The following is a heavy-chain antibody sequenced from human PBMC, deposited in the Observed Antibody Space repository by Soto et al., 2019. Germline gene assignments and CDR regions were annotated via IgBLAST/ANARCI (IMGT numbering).Heavy chain of an antibody. J-gene: IGHJ6*02. D-gene: IGHD6-25*01. CDR3: ASLSGFYYYYGMDV. CDR2: INPSGGRT. V-gene: IGHV1-46*01. Sequence: ASVKVSCKASGYTFTSYYMHWVRQAPGQGLEWMGRINPSGGRTSYAQKFQGRVTITTDRSTSTAYMELSSLRSEDTAVYYCASLSGFYYYYGMDVWGQGTTVTVSS. CDR1: GYTFTSYY.